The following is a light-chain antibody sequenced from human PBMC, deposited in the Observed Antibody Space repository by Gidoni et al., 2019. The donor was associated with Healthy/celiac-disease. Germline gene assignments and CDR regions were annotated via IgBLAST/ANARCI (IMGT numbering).Light chain of an antibody. J-gene: IGLJ1*01. CDR2: GKN. CDR1: SLRSYY. V-gene: IGLV3-19*01. Sequence: SSELTQYPAVSVALGQTVRITCQGYSLRSYYASWYQQKPGQAPVLVIYGKNNRPSGIPDRFAGSSSGNTASLTITGAQAEDEADYYCNSRDSSGNHLVFGTGTKVTVL. CDR3: NSRDSSGNHLV.